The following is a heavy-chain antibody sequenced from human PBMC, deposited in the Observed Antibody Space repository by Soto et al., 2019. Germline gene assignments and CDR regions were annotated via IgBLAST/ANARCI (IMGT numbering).Heavy chain of an antibody. V-gene: IGHV3-21*01. CDR2: ISSSSSYI. CDR1: GFTFSSYS. D-gene: IGHD3-3*01. Sequence: GGSLRLSCAASGFTFSSYSMNWVRQAPGKGLEWVSSISSSSSYIYYADSVKGRFTISRDNAKNSLYLQMNSLRAEDTAVYYCARSWYYDFWSGTYYFDYWGQGTLVTVSS. CDR3: ARSWYYDFWSGTYYFDY. J-gene: IGHJ4*02.